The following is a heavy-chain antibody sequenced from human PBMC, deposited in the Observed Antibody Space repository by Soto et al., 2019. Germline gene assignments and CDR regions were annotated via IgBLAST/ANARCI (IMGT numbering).Heavy chain of an antibody. CDR3: ARGGVTEDRNYEGAFDI. CDR2: IYYSGST. D-gene: IGHD4-4*01. V-gene: IGHV4-31*03. CDR1: GGSISSGSYY. Sequence: QVQLQESGPGLVKPSQTLSLTCTVSGGSISSGSYYWSWIRQHPGKGLEWIGNIYYSGSTYYNPSLNSRINISVDTSKNQLPLKLSSVTAADTAVYYCARGGVTEDRNYEGAFDIWGQGTVVTVAS. J-gene: IGHJ3*02.